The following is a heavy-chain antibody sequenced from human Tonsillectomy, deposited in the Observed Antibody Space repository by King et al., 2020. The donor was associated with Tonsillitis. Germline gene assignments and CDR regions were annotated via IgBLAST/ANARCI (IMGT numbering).Heavy chain of an antibody. V-gene: IGHV5-10-1*03. CDR3: AAQGTSSDY. J-gene: IGHJ4*02. Sequence: QLVQSGAEVKKPGESLRISCQGSGYSFTSYWISWVRQMPGKGLEWMGMIDPTDSDTNYSPSFQGHVIISTDKSISTAYLQWSSLKASDTAMYYCAAQGTSSDYWGQGTLVTVSS. D-gene: IGHD6-6*01. CDR2: IDPTDSDT. CDR1: GYSFTSYW.